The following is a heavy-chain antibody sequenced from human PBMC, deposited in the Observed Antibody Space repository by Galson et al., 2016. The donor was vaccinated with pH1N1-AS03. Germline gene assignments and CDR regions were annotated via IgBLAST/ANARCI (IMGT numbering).Heavy chain of an antibody. CDR1: GFIVSVSVSDYY. CDR3: ATGGDYFNV. D-gene: IGHD3-10*01. J-gene: IGHJ1*01. V-gene: IGHV3-53*04. Sequence: SLRLSCAASGFIVSVSVSDYYITWVRQAPGKGLEWVSVIYSGGTIFYADSVKGRFTISRHNSDNTVYLQMNSLRPEDTAVYYCATGGDYFNVWGQGTLVTVSS. CDR2: IYSGGTI.